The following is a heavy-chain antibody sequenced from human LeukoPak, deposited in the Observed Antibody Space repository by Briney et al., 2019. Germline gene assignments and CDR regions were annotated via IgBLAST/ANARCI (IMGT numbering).Heavy chain of an antibody. V-gene: IGHV1-18*01. CDR2: ISAYNGNT. CDR3: ARRVPNYYDSSGYIDY. CDR1: GYTFTSYG. Sequence: GASVKVSCKASGYTFTSYGISWVRQAPGQGLEWMGWISAYNGNTNYAQKLQGRVPMTTDTSTSTAYMELRSLRSDDTAVYYCARRVPNYYDSSGYIDYWGQGTLVTVSS. D-gene: IGHD3-22*01. J-gene: IGHJ4*02.